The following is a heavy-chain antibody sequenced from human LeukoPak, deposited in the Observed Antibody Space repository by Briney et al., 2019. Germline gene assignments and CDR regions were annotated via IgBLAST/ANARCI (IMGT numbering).Heavy chain of an antibody. Sequence: GGSLRLSCAASGFTFSSYDMHWVRQAPGKGLEWVAVISYDGSNKYYADSVKGRFTISRDNSKNTLYLQMNSLRAEDTAVYYCARDKRGYCSGGSCYSLDYWGQGTLVTVSS. CDR1: GFTFSSYD. CDR2: ISYDGSNK. D-gene: IGHD2-15*01. J-gene: IGHJ4*02. CDR3: ARDKRGYCSGGSCYSLDY. V-gene: IGHV3-30*04.